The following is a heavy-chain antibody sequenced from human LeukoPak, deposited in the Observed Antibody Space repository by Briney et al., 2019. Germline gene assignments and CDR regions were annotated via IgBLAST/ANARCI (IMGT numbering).Heavy chain of an antibody. V-gene: IGHV3-33*06. D-gene: IGHD3-10*01. Sequence: PGRSLRLSCAASGFTFSTYGMYSVRQAPGKGLEWVAVIWYDGSNKYYADSVKGRFTISRDNSKNTLYLQMNSLRAEDTAVYYCAKGSYYYGSGSYYNPQDYWGQGALVTVSS. CDR1: GFTFSTYG. CDR3: AKGSYYYGSGSYYNPQDY. J-gene: IGHJ4*02. CDR2: IWYDGSNK.